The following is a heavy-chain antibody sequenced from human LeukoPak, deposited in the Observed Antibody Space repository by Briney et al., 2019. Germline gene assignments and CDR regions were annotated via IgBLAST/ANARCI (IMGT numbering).Heavy chain of an antibody. CDR1: GFTFSSYA. CDR2: ISGSGGST. Sequence: PGGSLRFSCAASGFTFSSYAMSWVRQAPGKGLEWVSAISGSGGSTYYADSVKGRFTISRDNSKNTLYLQMNSLRAEDTAVYYCAKAGNYGDYYFDYWGQGTLVTVSS. J-gene: IGHJ4*02. D-gene: IGHD4-17*01. CDR3: AKAGNYGDYYFDY. V-gene: IGHV3-23*01.